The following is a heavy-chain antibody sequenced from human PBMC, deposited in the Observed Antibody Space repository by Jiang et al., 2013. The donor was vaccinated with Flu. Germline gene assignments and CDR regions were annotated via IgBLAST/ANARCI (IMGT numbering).Heavy chain of an antibody. CDR1: GFTFSSYG. V-gene: IGHV3-30*18. D-gene: IGHD6-19*01. CDR2: ISYDGSNK. CDR3: AKDIGFQEQWPGAFDI. J-gene: IGHJ3*02. Sequence: VQLLESGGGVVQPGRSLRLSCAASGFTFSSYGMHWVRQAPGKGLEWVAVISYDGSNKYYADSVKGRFTISRDNSKNTLYLQMNSLRAEDTAVYYCAKDIGFQEQWPGAFDIWGQGTMVTVSS.